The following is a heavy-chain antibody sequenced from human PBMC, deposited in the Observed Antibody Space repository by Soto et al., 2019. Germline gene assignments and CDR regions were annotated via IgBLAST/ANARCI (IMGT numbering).Heavy chain of an antibody. CDR2: ISGSGGST. Sequence: GGSLRLSCAAAGFTFSSYAMSWVRQAPGKGLEWVSAISGSGGSTYYADSVKGRFTISRDNAKNLVSLQMSSLRGEDTALYYCAKFTEPGYSSIWYYFEYWGQGTPVTVSS. V-gene: IGHV3-23*01. CDR1: GFTFSSYA. D-gene: IGHD6-19*01. CDR3: AKFTEPGYSSIWYYFEY. J-gene: IGHJ4*02.